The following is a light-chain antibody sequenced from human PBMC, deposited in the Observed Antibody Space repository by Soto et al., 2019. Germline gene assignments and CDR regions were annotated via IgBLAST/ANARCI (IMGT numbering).Light chain of an antibody. CDR3: QQGGT. Sequence: DIVLTQSPATLSLSPGERATLSCTASQSVRSYLGWYQQRPGQAPRLLIYDASNRATGIPARFSGSGSGTDFTLSISSLEPEDFAVYYCQQGGTFGQGTRLEIK. V-gene: IGKV3-11*01. CDR1: QSVRSY. J-gene: IGKJ5*01. CDR2: DAS.